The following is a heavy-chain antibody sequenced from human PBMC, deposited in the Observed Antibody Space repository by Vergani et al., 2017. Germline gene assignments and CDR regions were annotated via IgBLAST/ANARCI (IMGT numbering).Heavy chain of an antibody. Sequence: EVQLVQSGAEVKKPGESLKISCKGSGYSFTSYWIAWVRQMPGKGLECMGIIFPGDSDTRYGPSFQGQVTISVDKSVSTTFLQWSSLQASDTAIYYCARQGMLTGSFYSYWGQGSLVTVSS. CDR1: GYSFTSYW. J-gene: IGHJ4*02. CDR3: ARQGMLTGSFYSY. D-gene: IGHD1-1*01. V-gene: IGHV5-51*01. CDR2: IFPGDSDT.